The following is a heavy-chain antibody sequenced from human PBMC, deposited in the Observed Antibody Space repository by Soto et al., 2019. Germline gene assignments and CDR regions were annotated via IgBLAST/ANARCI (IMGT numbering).Heavy chain of an antibody. CDR2: IYYSGST. J-gene: IGHJ6*02. D-gene: IGHD5-12*01. Sequence: QVQLQESGPGLVKPSETLSLTCTVSGGSISSYYWSWIRQPPGKGLEWIGYIYYSGSTNYNPSLKSRVTISVDTSKNQFSLELSSVTAADTAVYYCVRVRVATETGYYYYGMDVWGQGTTFTVSS. V-gene: IGHV4-59*01. CDR1: GGSISSYY. CDR3: VRVRVATETGYYYYGMDV.